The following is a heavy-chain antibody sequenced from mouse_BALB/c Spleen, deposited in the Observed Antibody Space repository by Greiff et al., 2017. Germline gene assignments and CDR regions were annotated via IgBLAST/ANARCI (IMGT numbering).Heavy chain of an antibody. CDR3: TRRDDYDPYAMDY. J-gene: IGHJ4*01. CDR1: GYTFTSYV. V-gene: IGHV1-14*01. Sequence: VQLQQSGPELVKPGASVKMSCKASGYTFTSYVMHWVKQKPGQGLEWIGYINPYNDGTKYNEKFKGKATLTSDKSSSTAYMELSSLTSEDSAVYNCTRRDDYDPYAMDYWGQGTSVTVSS. CDR2: INPYNDGT. D-gene: IGHD2-4*01.